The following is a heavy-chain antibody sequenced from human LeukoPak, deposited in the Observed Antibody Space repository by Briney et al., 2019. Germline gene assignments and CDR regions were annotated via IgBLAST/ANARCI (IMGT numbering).Heavy chain of an antibody. CDR1: GFTFSSFD. J-gene: IGHJ6*03. CDR3: ATGPPRGKYYYMDV. Sequence: GGSLRLSCAASGFTFSSFDMHWVRQPTGQGLEWVSTIGTASDTYYPGSVEGRFILSRDNAKNSLYLQMNSLTAGDTAVYYCATGPPRGKYYYMDVWGKGTTVTVSS. D-gene: IGHD1-1*01. CDR2: IGTASDT. V-gene: IGHV3-13*01.